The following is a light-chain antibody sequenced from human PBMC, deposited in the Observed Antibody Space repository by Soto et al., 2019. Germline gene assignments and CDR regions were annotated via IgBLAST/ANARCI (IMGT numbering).Light chain of an antibody. Sequence: VLTQSPDSLSLSPGERATLSCRASQYISTKLAWYQQKPGQAPRLLFSGAFNRATDTPDRFSGSGSGTDFTLIISGVEAEDFAMYYCQQYGDSPWTVGQVTKGDIK. J-gene: IGKJ1*01. CDR1: QYISTK. CDR3: QQYGDSPWT. V-gene: IGKV3-20*01. CDR2: GAF.